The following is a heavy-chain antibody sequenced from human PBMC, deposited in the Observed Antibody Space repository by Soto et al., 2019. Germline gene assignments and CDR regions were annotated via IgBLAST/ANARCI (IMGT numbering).Heavy chain of an antibody. D-gene: IGHD3-10*01. J-gene: IGHJ5*02. Sequence: PSETLSLTCTVSGFSISSYYWSWIRQPPGKGLEWIGYIYYSGSTNYNPSLKSRVTISVDTSKNQFSLKLSSVTAADTAVYYCARERADSGWGDVGVRDANWFDPWGQGTLVTVSS. V-gene: IGHV4-59*01. CDR1: GFSISSYY. CDR3: ARERADSGWGDVGVRDANWFDP. CDR2: IYYSGST.